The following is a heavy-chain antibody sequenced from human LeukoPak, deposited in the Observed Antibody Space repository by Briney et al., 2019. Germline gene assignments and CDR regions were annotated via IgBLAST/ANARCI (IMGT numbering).Heavy chain of an antibody. J-gene: IGHJ4*02. V-gene: IGHV1-3*01. CDR1: GYTFTSYA. CDR2: INAGNGNT. CDR3: AREYYYDSSGYLY. D-gene: IGHD3-22*01. Sequence: AASVKVSCKASGYTFTSYAMHWVRQAPGQRLEWMGWINAGNGNTKYSQRFQGRVTITRDTSASTAYMELSSLRSEDTAVYYCAREYYYDSSGYLYWGQGTLVTVSS.